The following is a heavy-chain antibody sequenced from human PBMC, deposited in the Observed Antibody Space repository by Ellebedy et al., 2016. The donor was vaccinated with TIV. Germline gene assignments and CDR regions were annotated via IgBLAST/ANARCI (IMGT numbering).Heavy chain of an antibody. D-gene: IGHD3-22*01. CDR1: GGSVSSNNYY. CDR2: LSDSGST. J-gene: IGHJ4*02. V-gene: IGHV4-39*06. CDR3: AKYGGYHAGGFHY. Sequence: MPSETLSLTCTVSGGSVSSNNYYWGWVRQPPGKGLEWIGTLSDSGSTYYNPSLKSRVTISVDTSKNQFALKLRSVTAADTAVYYCAKYGGYHAGGFHYWGQGTLVTVSS.